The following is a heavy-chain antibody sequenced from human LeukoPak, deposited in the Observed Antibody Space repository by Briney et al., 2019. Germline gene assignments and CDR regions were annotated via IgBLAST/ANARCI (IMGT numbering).Heavy chain of an antibody. J-gene: IGHJ3*02. V-gene: IGHV3-48*03. CDR2: ISGNSI. D-gene: IGHD3-10*01. CDR3: ARHLTGPGTPGAFDI. Sequence: GGSLRLSCVASGFTFSYYEMSWVRQTPGKGLEWVSYISGNSIYYADSVKDRFIIYRDNAKNSLYLQMNNLKPEDTAVYFCARHLTGPGTPGAFDIWGQGTMVTVFS. CDR1: GFTFSYYE.